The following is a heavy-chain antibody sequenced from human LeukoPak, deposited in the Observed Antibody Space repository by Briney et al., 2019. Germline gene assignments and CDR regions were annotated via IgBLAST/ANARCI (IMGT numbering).Heavy chain of an antibody. V-gene: IGHV1-2*02. D-gene: IGHD3-16*02. J-gene: IGHJ4*02. CDR2: INPNSGGT. CDR1: GYTFTGYY. Sequence: ASVKVSCKASGYTFTGYYMHWVRQAPGQGLEWMGWINPNSGGTNYAQKFQGRVTMTRDTSISTAYMELSRLRSDDTAVYYCARGVVRLGELSLVLGYWGQGTLVTVSS. CDR3: ARGVVRLGELSLVLGY.